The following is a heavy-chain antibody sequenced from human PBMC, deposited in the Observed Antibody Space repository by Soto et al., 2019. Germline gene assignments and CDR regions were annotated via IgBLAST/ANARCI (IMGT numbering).Heavy chain of an antibody. CDR1: GGSIRSHY. D-gene: IGHD1-26*01. Sequence: QVQLQESGPGLVKPSETLSLTCTVSGGSIRSHYWSWIRQPPGKGLEWIGYIYYSGSTDYNPSLKSRVTISVDTSKNQLSLRLTSVTAADTAVYYCARPRRTTPAVWYFDLWGRGTLVTVSS. CDR3: ARPRRTTPAVWYFDL. CDR2: IYYSGST. V-gene: IGHV4-59*08. J-gene: IGHJ2*01.